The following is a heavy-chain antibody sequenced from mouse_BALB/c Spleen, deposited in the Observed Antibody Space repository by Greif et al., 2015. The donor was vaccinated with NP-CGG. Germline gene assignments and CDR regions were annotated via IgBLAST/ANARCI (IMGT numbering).Heavy chain of an antibody. CDR2: ISSGSSTI. CDR3: ARDYYGSSYGYAMDY. CDR1: GFTFSSFG. J-gene: IGHJ4*01. D-gene: IGHD1-1*01. Sequence: EVKLVESGGGLVQPGGSRKLSCAASGFTFSSFGMHWVRQAPEKGLEWVAYISSGSSTIYYADTVKGRFTISRDNPKNTLFLQMTSLRSEDTAMYYCARDYYGSSYGYAMDYWGQGTSVTVSS. V-gene: IGHV5-17*02.